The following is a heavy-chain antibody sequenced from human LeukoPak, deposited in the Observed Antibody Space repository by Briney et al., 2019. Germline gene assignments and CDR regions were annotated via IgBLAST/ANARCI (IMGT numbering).Heavy chain of an antibody. CDR2: IYTSGST. D-gene: IGHD2-2*01. Sequence: SETLSLTCTVSGGSISSYYWSWIRQPAGRGLEWIGRIYTSGSTNYNPSLKSRVTMSIDTSKNQFSLRLSSVTAADTAVYYCARGWWGTTSSYYYYYYMDVWGKGTTVTVSS. V-gene: IGHV4-4*07. J-gene: IGHJ6*03. CDR1: GGSISSYY. CDR3: ARGWWGTTSSYYYYYYMDV.